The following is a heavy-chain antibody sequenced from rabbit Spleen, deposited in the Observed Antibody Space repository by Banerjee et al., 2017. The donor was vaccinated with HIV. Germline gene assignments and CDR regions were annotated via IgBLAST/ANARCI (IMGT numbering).Heavy chain of an antibody. CDR1: GVSLNDKDV. V-gene: IGHV1S45*01. CDR2: IAGSSSGCT. Sequence: QEQLEESGGGLVKPEGSLTLTRKASGVSLNDKDVMCWVRQAPGKGLEWISCIAGSSSGCTYSATWAKGRFTISKTSSTTVTLQMTSLTVADTATYFCARDQIVRGGITDYGNSYFALWGPGTLVTVS. CDR3: ARDQIVRGGITDYGNSYFAL. J-gene: IGHJ4*01. D-gene: IGHD8-1*01.